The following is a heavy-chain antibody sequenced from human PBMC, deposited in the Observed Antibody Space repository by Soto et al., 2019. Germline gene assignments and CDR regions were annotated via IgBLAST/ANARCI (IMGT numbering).Heavy chain of an antibody. V-gene: IGHV1-69*13. J-gene: IGHJ6*02. CDR1: GGTFSSYA. Sequence: GASVKVSCKASGGTFSSYAISWVRQAPGQGLEWMGGIIPIFGTANYAQKFQGRVTITADESTSIAYMELSSLRSEDKAVYYCARANRQGFYYGMDVWGQGTTVTASS. CDR2: IIPIFGTA. CDR3: ARANRQGFYYGMDV.